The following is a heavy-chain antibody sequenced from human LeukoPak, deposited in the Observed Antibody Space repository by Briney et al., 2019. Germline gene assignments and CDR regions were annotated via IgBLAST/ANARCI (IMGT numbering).Heavy chain of an antibody. J-gene: IGHJ4*02. V-gene: IGHV3-48*01. CDR3: ARATPRYYGGSGSPPVDY. D-gene: IGHD3-10*01. CDR2: VSSSSRTI. Sequence: PGGSLRLSCAASGFTFSSYSMNWVRQAPGKGLGWVSYVSSSSRTIYYADSVKGRFTISRDNAKNSLYLQMNSLRAEDTAVYYCARATPRYYGGSGSPPVDYWGQGTLVTVSS. CDR1: GFTFSSYS.